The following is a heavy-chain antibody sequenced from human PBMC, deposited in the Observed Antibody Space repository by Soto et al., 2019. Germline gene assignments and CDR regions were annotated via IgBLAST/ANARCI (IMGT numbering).Heavy chain of an antibody. CDR1: GYSFTSNW. V-gene: IGHV5-51*01. Sequence: GESLKISCQGSGYSFTSNWIGWVRQMPGEGLEWMGIINPADSDIKYSPSFQGQVTISADKSIGTAYLQWSSLKASDTAMYYCARHQRDDASRKIDCWGQGTLVTVSS. CDR3: ARHQRDDASRKIDC. D-gene: IGHD3-16*01. J-gene: IGHJ4*02. CDR2: INPADSDI.